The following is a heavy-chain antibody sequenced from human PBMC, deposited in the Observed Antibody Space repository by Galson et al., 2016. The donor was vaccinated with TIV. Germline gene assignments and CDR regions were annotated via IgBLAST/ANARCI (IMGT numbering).Heavy chain of an antibody. CDR2: ISHSGST. Sequence: SETLSLTCTVSGYSISSADYWAWIRQPPERGLEWLGYISHSGSTSYNPSLERRVTMSGDTSKNHFSLRLTSVTAADTAFYYCARGNGYSYGYVYWGQGVLVTVSS. CDR3: ARGNGYSYGYVY. CDR1: GYSISSADY. J-gene: IGHJ4*02. D-gene: IGHD5-18*01. V-gene: IGHV4-38-2*02.